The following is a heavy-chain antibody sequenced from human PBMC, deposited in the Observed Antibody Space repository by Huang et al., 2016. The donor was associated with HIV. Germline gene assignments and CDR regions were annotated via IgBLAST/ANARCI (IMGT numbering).Heavy chain of an antibody. D-gene: IGHD3-9*01. CDR2: ITRNNGDT. CDR1: GYTFTGYD. J-gene: IGHJ4*02. V-gene: IGHV1-2*02. CDR3: VTVPGDIPY. Sequence: QVQLVQSGAALKKPGASLTVVCNASGYTFTGYDMHWVRQAPGQGREWMGWITRNNGDTTYAARFQGSVTMTRDSSIITAYRDLRRLRSDDTAMYYCVTVPGDIPYWGQGTLVTVSS.